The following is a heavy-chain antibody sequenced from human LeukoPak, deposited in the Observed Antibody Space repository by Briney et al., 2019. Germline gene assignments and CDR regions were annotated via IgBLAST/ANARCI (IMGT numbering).Heavy chain of an antibody. CDR2: ISSSSSYI. CDR1: GFTFSSYS. CDR3: ARDFRLEPFDY. J-gene: IGHJ4*02. V-gene: IGHV3-21*01. Sequence: KTGGSLRPSCAASGFTFSSYSMNWVRQAPGKGLEWVSSISSSSSYIYYADSVKGRFTISRDNAKNSLYLQMNSLRAEDTAVYYYARDFRLEPFDYWGPGTLVTVSS. D-gene: IGHD1-1*01.